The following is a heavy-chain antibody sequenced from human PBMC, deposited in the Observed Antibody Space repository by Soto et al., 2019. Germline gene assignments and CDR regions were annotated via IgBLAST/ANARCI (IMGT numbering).Heavy chain of an antibody. CDR3: AADSGDDSTGYGADY. CDR2: VVVGSGNT. Sequence: GASVKVSCKASGLTFTSSAIQWVRQARGQRLEWIGWVVVGSGNTNYAPQFQERVTITRDTATRTSYMELSSLRSEDTALYYCAADSGDDSTGYGADYWG. D-gene: IGHD3-22*01. J-gene: IGHJ4*01. CDR1: GLTFTSSA. V-gene: IGHV1-58*02.